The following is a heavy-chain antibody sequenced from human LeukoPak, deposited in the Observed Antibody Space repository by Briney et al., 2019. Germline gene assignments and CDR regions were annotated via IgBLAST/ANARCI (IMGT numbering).Heavy chain of an antibody. D-gene: IGHD3-22*01. CDR2: DGSGT. Sequence: GGSLRLSCAASGFTFSSYWMSWVRQAPGKGLEWVSSDGSGTGYTDSVKGRFTVSRDNARNSLYLQMNSLRAEDTAVYYCARDLRSSGYYAFDYWGQGTLVTVSS. CDR3: ARDLRSSGYYAFDY. J-gene: IGHJ4*02. CDR1: GFTFSSYW. V-gene: IGHV3-74*01.